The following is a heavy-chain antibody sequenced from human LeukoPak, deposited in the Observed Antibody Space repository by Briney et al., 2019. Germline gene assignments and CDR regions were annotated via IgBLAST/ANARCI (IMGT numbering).Heavy chain of an antibody. V-gene: IGHV3-21*01. CDR1: GVTFTAYT. J-gene: IGHJ5*02. D-gene: IGHD5-18*01. Sequence: PGGSLRLSCAASGVTFTAYTINWVRQAPGKGLEWVSSISSTSYIYYADSVKGRFTISRDNAKNSVYLQMNSLRAEDTAVYYCARDTAMVKFDPWGQGTLVTVSS. CDR3: ARDTAMVKFDP. CDR2: ISSTSYI.